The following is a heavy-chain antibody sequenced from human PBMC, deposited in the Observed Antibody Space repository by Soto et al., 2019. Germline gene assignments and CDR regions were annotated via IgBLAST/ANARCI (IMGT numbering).Heavy chain of an antibody. J-gene: IGHJ5*02. D-gene: IGHD6-19*01. CDR3: ARQRYSSGFAP. Sequence: ASVKVSCKASGYTFTSYAMHWARQAPGQRLEWMGWTNAGNGNTKYSQKFQGRVTITRDTSASTAYMELSSLRSEDTAVYYCARQRYSSGFAPWGQGTLVTVSS. V-gene: IGHV1-3*01. CDR2: TNAGNGNT. CDR1: GYTFTSYA.